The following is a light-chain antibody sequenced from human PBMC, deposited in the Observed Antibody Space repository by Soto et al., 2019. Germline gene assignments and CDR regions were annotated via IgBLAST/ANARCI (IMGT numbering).Light chain of an antibody. CDR3: QQYKSRWT. CDR2: DAS. Sequence: DIQMTQSPSTLSASVGDRVTITCRASQNINDWLAWYQQKPGKAPNLLIYDASTLESGVPSRFSGSGSGTEFTLTISSLQPADFATYYCQQYKSRWTFGQGTKVQIK. V-gene: IGKV1-5*01. J-gene: IGKJ1*01. CDR1: QNINDW.